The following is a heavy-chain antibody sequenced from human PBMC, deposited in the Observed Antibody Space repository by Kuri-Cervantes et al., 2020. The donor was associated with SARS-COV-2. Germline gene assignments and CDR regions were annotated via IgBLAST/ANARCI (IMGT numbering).Heavy chain of an antibody. V-gene: IGHV4-38-2*02. CDR3: ARDPNANHNNWFDP. D-gene: IGHD4/OR15-4a*01. CDR2: VYHSGST. Sequence: SETLSLTCAVSGYSLSSGYYWGWIRQPPGKGLEWIGSVYHSGSTYYNPSLESRVTISVDTSKNQFSLRLRSVTAADTAVYYCARDPNANHNNWFDPWGQGTLVTVSS. CDR1: GYSLSSGYY. J-gene: IGHJ5*02.